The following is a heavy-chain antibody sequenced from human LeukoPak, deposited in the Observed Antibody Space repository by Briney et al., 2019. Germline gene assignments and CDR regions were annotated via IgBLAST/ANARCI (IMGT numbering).Heavy chain of an antibody. J-gene: IGHJ4*02. D-gene: IGHD3-16*02. Sequence: SETLSLTCTVSGGSISSGSYYWSWIRQPAGKGLEWIGRIYTSGSTNYNPSLKSRVTISVDTSKNQFSLKLSSVTAADTAVYYCARRDYVWGSYRPFDYWGQGTLVTVSS. CDR2: IYTSGST. CDR1: GGSISSGSYY. V-gene: IGHV4-61*02. CDR3: ARRDYVWGSYRPFDY.